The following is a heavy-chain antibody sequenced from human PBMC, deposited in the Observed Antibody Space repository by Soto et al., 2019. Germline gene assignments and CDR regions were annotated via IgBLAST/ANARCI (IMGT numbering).Heavy chain of an antibody. J-gene: IGHJ2*01. D-gene: IGHD5-12*01. Sequence: QLQLQESGPGLVKPSETLSLTCTVSGGSISSSSYYWGWIRQPPGKGLEWIGSIYYSGSTYYNPSLKGRVTISVDTSKNQFSLKLSSVTAADTAVYYCARLGEMATMNWYFDLGGRGTLVTVSS. CDR1: GGSISSSSYY. V-gene: IGHV4-39*01. CDR2: IYYSGST. CDR3: ARLGEMATMNWYFDL.